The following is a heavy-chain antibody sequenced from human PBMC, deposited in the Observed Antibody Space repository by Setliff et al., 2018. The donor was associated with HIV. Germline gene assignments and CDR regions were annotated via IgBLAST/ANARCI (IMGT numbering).Heavy chain of an antibody. V-gene: IGHV1-18*01. Sequence: ASVKVSCKSSGYSFTSYGISWVRQAPGQGLEWMGWISAYNGKTKYAQKLQGRVTITTDESTSTAYMELSSLRSDDTAVYFCARDLAESAFIMIRGAGWFDPWGQGTLVTVSS. CDR2: ISAYNGKT. CDR3: ARDLAESAFIMIRGAGWFDP. D-gene: IGHD3-10*01. CDR1: GYSFTSYG. J-gene: IGHJ5*02.